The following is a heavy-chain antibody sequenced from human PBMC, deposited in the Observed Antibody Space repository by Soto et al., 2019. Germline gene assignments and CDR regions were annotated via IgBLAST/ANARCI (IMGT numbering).Heavy chain of an antibody. V-gene: IGHV3-15*01. Sequence: DVQLVESGGGLVNPGGSLRLSCRTSGFTFSKAWMRWVRQAPGKRLEWVGRIRSNADGGTVEYAAPIKGRFIISRDDSTNSLYLQMNSLDTEDTGVYYCTAAGDRGVVMSGMDVWGQGTAVTVSS. D-gene: IGHD3-10*01. CDR1: GFTFSKAW. CDR3: TAAGDRGVVMSGMDV. J-gene: IGHJ6*02. CDR2: IRSNADGGTV.